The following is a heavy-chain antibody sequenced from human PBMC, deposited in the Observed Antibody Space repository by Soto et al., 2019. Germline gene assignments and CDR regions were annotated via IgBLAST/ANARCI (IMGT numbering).Heavy chain of an antibody. CDR1: GYTFSNYG. J-gene: IGHJ4*02. CDR2: ISAYNGNT. Sequence: ASVKVSCKASGYTFSNYGISWVRQAPGQGLEWMGWISAYNGNTYYAQKVQGRVTMTTDTSTNTAYMELRSLRSDDTAVYFCARDPRPTGTYYHLDYWGQGTLVTVSS. CDR3: ARDPRPTGTYYHLDY. V-gene: IGHV1-18*04. D-gene: IGHD1-26*01.